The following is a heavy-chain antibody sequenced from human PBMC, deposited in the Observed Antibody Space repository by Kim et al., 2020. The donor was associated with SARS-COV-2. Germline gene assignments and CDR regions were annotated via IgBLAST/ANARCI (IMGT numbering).Heavy chain of an antibody. J-gene: IGHJ6*02. V-gene: IGHV1-18*01. Sequence: ASVKVSCKASGYTFTSYGISWVRQAPGQGLEWMGWISAYNGNTNYAQKLQGRVTMTTDTSTSTAYMELRSLRSDDTAMYYCARDAGLYCSGGSCYYAGMDVWGQGTTVTVSS. CDR2: ISAYNGNT. D-gene: IGHD2-15*01. CDR1: GYTFTSYG. CDR3: ARDAGLYCSGGSCYYAGMDV.